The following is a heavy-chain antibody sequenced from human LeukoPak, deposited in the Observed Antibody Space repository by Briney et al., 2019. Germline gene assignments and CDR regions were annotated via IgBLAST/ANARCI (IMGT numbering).Heavy chain of an antibody. CDR3: ARDDCSSISRYHSWFDP. D-gene: IGHD2-2*01. Sequence: PGGSLRLSCAASGFTFSSYWMSWVRQAPGKGLEWVANIKQDGSEKYYVDSVKGRFTISRDNAKNSLYLQMNSLRAEDTAVYYCARDDCSSISRYHSWFDPWGQGTLVTVSS. CDR1: GFTFSSYW. CDR2: IKQDGSEK. V-gene: IGHV3-7*01. J-gene: IGHJ5*02.